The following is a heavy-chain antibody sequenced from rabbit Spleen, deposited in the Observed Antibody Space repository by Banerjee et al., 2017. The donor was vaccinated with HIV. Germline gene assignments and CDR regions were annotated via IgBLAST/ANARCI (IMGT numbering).Heavy chain of an antibody. V-gene: IGHV1S45*01. D-gene: IGHD8-1*01. CDR1: GFDISSYH. CDR2: IYTGISTNT. Sequence: QEQLEESGGDLVKPEGSLTLTCKASGFDISSYHMCWVRQAPGKGLEWIACIYTGISTNTYYANWAKGRFTISKTSSTTVTLQMTSLTAADTATYFCARDSGTSFSSYGMALWGPGTLVTVS. J-gene: IGHJ6*01. CDR3: ARDSGTSFSSYGMAL.